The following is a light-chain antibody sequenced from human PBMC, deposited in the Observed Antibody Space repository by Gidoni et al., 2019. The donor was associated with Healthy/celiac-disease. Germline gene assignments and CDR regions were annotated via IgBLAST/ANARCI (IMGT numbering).Light chain of an antibody. CDR3: QQRSNWPPLT. CDR1: QSVSSY. V-gene: IGKV3-11*01. J-gene: IGKJ4*01. CDR2: DAS. Sequence: EVVIPQSPATLSLSPGERATLSCRASQSVSSYLAWYQQKPGQAPRLLIYDASNRATGIPARFSGSGSGTDFTLTISSLEPEDFAVYYCQQRSNWPPLTFXEXTKVXIK.